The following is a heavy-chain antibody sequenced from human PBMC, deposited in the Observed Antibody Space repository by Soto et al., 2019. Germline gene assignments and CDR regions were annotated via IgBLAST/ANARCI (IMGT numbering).Heavy chain of an antibody. CDR3: AIPRRYNLNAAPYYFDY. CDR2: IYYTGNT. J-gene: IGHJ4*02. D-gene: IGHD1-20*01. Sequence: QVQLQESGPGLVKPSETLSLTCTVSGDSMSPYYWSWIRQPPGKGLEWIGFIYYTGNTNYNPSLKSRVTLSVDMSKKQFSLELSSATAADTAVYHCAIPRRYNLNAAPYYFDYWGQGTLVTVSS. CDR1: GDSMSPYY. V-gene: IGHV4-59*01.